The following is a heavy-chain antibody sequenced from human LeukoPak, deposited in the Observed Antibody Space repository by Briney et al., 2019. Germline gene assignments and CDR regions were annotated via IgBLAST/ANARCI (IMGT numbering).Heavy chain of an antibody. Sequence: GGSLRLSCAASGFSLSSYGMSWVRQPPGKGLEWVSSFSGGGGDTYYADSVKGRFTISRDNSKNTLCLQMNSLRVEDTAVYYCARDWPSGWQQLAYYYAVDIWGQGTMVTVSS. CDR2: FSGGGGDT. CDR1: GFSLSSYG. V-gene: IGHV3-23*01. J-gene: IGHJ3*02. CDR3: ARDWPSGWQQLAYYYAVDI. D-gene: IGHD6-13*01.